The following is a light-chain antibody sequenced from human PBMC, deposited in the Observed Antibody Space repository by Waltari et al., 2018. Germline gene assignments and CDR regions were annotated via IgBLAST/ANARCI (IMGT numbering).Light chain of an antibody. CDR2: DDT. CDR3: CSYTITSTWY. V-gene: IGLV2-14*03. Sequence: QSALTQPASVSGPPGQSITISCTGTNSDIGGYNYLSWYQHHPGQASTFILYDDTKRPSGDPDRLAGSKYGTTASLTISGLHTDDEADYYCCSYTITSTWYFCVGTKLTLL. CDR1: NSDIGGYNY. J-gene: IGLJ2*01.